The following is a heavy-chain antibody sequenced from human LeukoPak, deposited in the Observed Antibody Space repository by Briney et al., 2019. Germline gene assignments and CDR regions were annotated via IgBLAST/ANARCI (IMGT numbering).Heavy chain of an antibody. J-gene: IGHJ6*03. CDR3: ARDHETDYYYMDV. CDR2: IYSGGST. CDR1: GLTVSSNY. Sequence: HLGGSLRLSCAASGLTVSSNYMSWVRQAPGKGLEWVSVIYSGGSTYYADSVKGRFTISRDNSKSTLYLQMNSLRAEDTAVYYCARDHETDYYYMDVWGKGTTVTVSS. V-gene: IGHV3-53*01.